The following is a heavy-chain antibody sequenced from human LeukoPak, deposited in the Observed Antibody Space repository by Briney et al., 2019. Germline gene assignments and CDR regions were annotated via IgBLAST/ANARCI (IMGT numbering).Heavy chain of an antibody. J-gene: IGHJ4*02. CDR3: AREGYYGSGSPPSLYFDY. V-gene: IGHV3-30-3*01. CDR2: TSSDLNVK. CDR1: GLTFRNYV. D-gene: IGHD3-10*01. Sequence: GGSLRPSCAASGLTFRNYVIHWVRQAPGKGLEWVAVTSSDLNVKLYADSVKGRFTISRDNSRSTLYLQMNSLRPEDTAIYYCAREGYYGSGSPPSLYFDYWGQGTLVTVSS.